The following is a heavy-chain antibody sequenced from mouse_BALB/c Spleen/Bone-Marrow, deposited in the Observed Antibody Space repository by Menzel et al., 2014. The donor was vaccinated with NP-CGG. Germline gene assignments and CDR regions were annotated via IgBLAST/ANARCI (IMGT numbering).Heavy chain of an antibody. V-gene: IGHV1S130*01. CDR3: ARHRRYAYYFDY. Sequence: VQLQQSGSVLVRPGASVRLSCKASGYTFTNSWIHWAKQRPGQGLEWIGDIHPNSGNTNYNEKFKAKATLTVDTSSSTAYVDLSSLTSEDSAVYYCARHRRYAYYFDYWGQGTTLAVSS. CDR1: GYTFTNSW. CDR2: IHPNSGNT. J-gene: IGHJ2*01. D-gene: IGHD2-14*01.